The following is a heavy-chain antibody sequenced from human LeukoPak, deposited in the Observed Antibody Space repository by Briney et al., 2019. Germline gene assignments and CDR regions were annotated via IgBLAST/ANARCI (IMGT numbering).Heavy chain of an antibody. V-gene: IGHV5-10-1*01. CDR2: IDPSDSYT. J-gene: IGHJ4*02. Sequence: ASVKVSCKASGYTFTSYGISWVRQAPGQGLEWMGRIDPSDSYTNYSPSFQGHVTISADKSISTAYLQWSSLKASDTAMYYCARHAKLLWFGELSTDQYYFDYWGQGTLVTVSS. CDR3: ARHAKLLWFGELSTDQYYFDY. CDR1: GYTFTSYG. D-gene: IGHD3-10*01.